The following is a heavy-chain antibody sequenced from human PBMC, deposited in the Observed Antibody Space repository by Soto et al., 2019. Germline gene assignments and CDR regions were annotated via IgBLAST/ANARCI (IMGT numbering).Heavy chain of an antibody. J-gene: IGHJ4*02. Sequence: GGSLRLSCAASGFTVSSNYMSWVRQAPGKGLEWVSLIYSGGSTYYADSVKGRFTISRHNSKNTLYLQMSSLRAEDTAVYYCAKTAKYYDILTSYLDSWGQGTLVTVSS. D-gene: IGHD3-9*01. CDR1: GFTVSSNY. CDR2: IYSGGST. V-gene: IGHV3-53*04. CDR3: AKTAKYYDILTSYLDS.